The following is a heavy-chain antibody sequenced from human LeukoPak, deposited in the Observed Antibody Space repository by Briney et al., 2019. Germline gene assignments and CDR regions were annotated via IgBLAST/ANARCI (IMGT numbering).Heavy chain of an antibody. V-gene: IGHV5-51*01. CDR1: GYSFTSYW. Sequence: GESLKVSCKGSGYSFTSYWIGWVRQMPGKGLEWMGIIYPGDSDTRHSPSFQGQVTISADKSISTAYLQWSSLKASDTAMYYCASTSYSYGRIYFDYWGQGTLVTVSS. D-gene: IGHD5-18*01. CDR3: ASTSYSYGRIYFDY. CDR2: IYPGDSDT. J-gene: IGHJ4*02.